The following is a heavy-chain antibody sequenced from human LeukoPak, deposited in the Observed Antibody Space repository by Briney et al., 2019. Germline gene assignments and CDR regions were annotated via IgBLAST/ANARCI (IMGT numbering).Heavy chain of an antibody. J-gene: IGHJ4*02. CDR2: MNPNSTNT. CDR1: GCTFTDYH. Sequence: GTSVKVSCKASGCTFTDYHINWVRQAPGQGLEWVGWMNPNSTNTGRAQKFQGRVNLTRNTSIQTVYMELSGLTSEDTAVYYCVRAGLGGQYLEHWGQGTLVTVSS. D-gene: IGHD1-26*01. CDR3: VRAGLGGQYLEH. V-gene: IGHV1-8*01.